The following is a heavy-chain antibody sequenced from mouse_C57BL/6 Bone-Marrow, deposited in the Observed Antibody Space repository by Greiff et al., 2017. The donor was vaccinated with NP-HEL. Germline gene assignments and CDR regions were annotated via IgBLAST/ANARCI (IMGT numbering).Heavy chain of an antibody. CDR1: GYSITSDY. V-gene: IGHV3-8*01. D-gene: IGHD2-5*01. Sequence: DVQLQESGPGLVKPSQSLSLTCSVTGYSITSDYWNWIRKFPGNKLEYMGYISYSGSTYYNPSLKSRISIITDTSKNQYYLQLNSVTTEDTATYYCARYRDYSNPYWYFDVWGTGTTVTVSS. J-gene: IGHJ1*03. CDR2: ISYSGST. CDR3: ARYRDYSNPYWYFDV.